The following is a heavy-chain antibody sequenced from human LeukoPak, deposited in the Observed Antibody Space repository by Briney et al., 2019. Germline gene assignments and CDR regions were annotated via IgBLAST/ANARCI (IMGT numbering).Heavy chain of an antibody. CDR3: ARVKLGAGYYYYGMDV. D-gene: IGHD3-16*01. Sequence: GASVKVSRKASGYTFTSYFMHWVRQAPGQGLEWMGIINPSGGSTSYAQKFQGRVTMTRDASTSTVYMELSSLRSEDTAVYYCARVKLGAGYYYYGMDVWGQGTTVTVSS. CDR1: GYTFTSYF. V-gene: IGHV1-46*01. CDR2: INPSGGST. J-gene: IGHJ6*02.